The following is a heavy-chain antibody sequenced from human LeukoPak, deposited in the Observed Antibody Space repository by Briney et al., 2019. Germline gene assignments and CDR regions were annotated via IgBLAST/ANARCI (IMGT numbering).Heavy chain of an antibody. D-gene: IGHD5-24*01. V-gene: IGHV3-7*03. CDR1: GFTFSSYS. Sequence: GGSLRLSCAASGFTFSSYSMNWVRQAPGKGLEWVANIKQDGSEKYYVDSVKGRFTISRDNAKNSLYLQMNSLRAEDTAVYYCARTRRDGYMSYWGQGTLVTVSS. CDR2: IKQDGSEK. J-gene: IGHJ4*02. CDR3: ARTRRDGYMSY.